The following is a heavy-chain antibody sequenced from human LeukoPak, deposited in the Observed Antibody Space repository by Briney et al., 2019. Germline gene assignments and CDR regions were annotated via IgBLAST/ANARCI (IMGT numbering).Heavy chain of an antibody. D-gene: IGHD2-15*01. J-gene: IGHJ4*02. CDR1: GYTFTSYG. CDR3: ARVFESAYCSGGSCFDY. V-gene: IGHV1-18*01. Sequence: ASVKVSCKASGYTFTSYGISWVRQAPGRGLEWMGWISAYNGNTNYAQKLQGRVTMTTDTSTSTAYMELRSLRSDGTAVYYCARVFESAYCSGGSCFDYWGQGTLVTVSS. CDR2: ISAYNGNT.